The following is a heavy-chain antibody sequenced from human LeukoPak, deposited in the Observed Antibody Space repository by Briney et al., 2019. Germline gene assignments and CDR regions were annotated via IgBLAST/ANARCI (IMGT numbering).Heavy chain of an antibody. J-gene: IGHJ6*02. Sequence: GASVKASCKVSGYTLTELSMHWMRQAPGKGLEWMGGFDPEDGETIYAQKFQGRVTMTEDTSTDTAYMGLSSLRSEDTAVYYCATDTVLSGMDVWGQGTTVTVSS. V-gene: IGHV1-24*01. CDR1: GYTLTELS. CDR2: FDPEDGET. D-gene: IGHD4-4*01. CDR3: ATDTVLSGMDV.